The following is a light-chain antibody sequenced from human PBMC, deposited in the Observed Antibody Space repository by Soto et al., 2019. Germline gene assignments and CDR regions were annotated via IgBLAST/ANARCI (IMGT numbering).Light chain of an antibody. CDR1: QSVSRNY. CDR3: QQYGSSPSMYT. Sequence: EIVLTQSPGTLSLSPGERATLSCRASQSVSRNYLAWYQQRPGQAPRLLIYGASIRATGVPDRVSGSGSGTDFTLTISGLEPEDFAVYHCQQYGSSPSMYTFGQGTKLEFK. J-gene: IGKJ2*01. CDR2: GAS. V-gene: IGKV3-20*01.